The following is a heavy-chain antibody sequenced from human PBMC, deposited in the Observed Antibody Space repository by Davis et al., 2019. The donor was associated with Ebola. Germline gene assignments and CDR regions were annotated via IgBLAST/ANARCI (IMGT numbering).Heavy chain of an antibody. V-gene: IGHV1-2*02. J-gene: IGHJ5*02. CDR3: ARGTGTSWFDP. Sequence: ASVKVSCKASGYTFTGYYMNWVRLAPGQGLEWMGWISTNSDVTRSARRFQGRVTMTRDTSVSTAYMELTTLTSDDTAIYNCARGTGTSWFDPWGQGTLVTVST. D-gene: IGHD1-1*01. CDR1: GYTFTGYY. CDR2: ISTNSDVT.